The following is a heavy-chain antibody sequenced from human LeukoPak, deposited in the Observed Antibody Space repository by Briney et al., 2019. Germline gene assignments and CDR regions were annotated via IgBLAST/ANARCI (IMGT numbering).Heavy chain of an antibody. D-gene: IGHD3-9*01. CDR1: GFTFSKYW. CDR2: INSDGCST. J-gene: IGHJ4*02. Sequence: GSLRLSCAASGFTFSKYWMHWVRQAPGKGLVWVSRINSDGCSTSYADSVKGRFTISRDNAKNTLYLQMNSLRAEDTAVYYCARDYDILTGYYLFDYWGQGTLVTVSS. V-gene: IGHV3-74*01. CDR3: ARDYDILTGYYLFDY.